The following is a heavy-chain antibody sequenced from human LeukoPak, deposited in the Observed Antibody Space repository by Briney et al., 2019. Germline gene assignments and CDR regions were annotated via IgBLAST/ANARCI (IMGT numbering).Heavy chain of an antibody. CDR1: GDSMSSSY. Sequence: SETLSLTCTVSGDSMSSSYWSWIRQPPGKGPEWIGSVYHSGSTNYSPSLKSRVSISIDTSKKEFSLRLRSVTAADTAVYYCARTVDEMIRGLSEAYWFDPWGQGTLVIVSA. CDR3: ARTVDEMIRGLSEAYWFDP. J-gene: IGHJ5*02. D-gene: IGHD3-10*01. CDR2: VYHSGST. V-gene: IGHV4-59*08.